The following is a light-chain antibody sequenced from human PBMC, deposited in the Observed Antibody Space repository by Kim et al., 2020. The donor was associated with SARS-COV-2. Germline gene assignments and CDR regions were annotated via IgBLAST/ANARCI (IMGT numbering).Light chain of an antibody. J-gene: IGKJ2*01. Sequence: SASVGDRVSINWRASQSISGYLNWYQQKLGKAPKLLIYAASNLQSGVPSRFSGSGSGTDFTLTISSLQIEDFATYYCQQSFGTLYTFGQGTKLEI. CDR3: QQSFGTLYT. CDR2: AAS. CDR1: QSISGY. V-gene: IGKV1-39*01.